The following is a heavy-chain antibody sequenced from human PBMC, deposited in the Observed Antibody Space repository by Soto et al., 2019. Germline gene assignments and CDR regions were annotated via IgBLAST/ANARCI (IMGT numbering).Heavy chain of an antibody. CDR3: ARDRLRLGELSLIGYFDY. Sequence: QVQLVESGGGVVQPGRSLRLSCAASGFTFSSYAMHWVRQAPGRGLEWVATISYDGNNKYYADSVKGRFTISRDNSKNTVYLQMNSLRAEDTAVYYCARDRLRLGELSLIGYFDYWGQGTLVTVSS. D-gene: IGHD3-16*02. CDR2: ISYDGNNK. V-gene: IGHV3-30-3*01. J-gene: IGHJ4*02. CDR1: GFTFSSYA.